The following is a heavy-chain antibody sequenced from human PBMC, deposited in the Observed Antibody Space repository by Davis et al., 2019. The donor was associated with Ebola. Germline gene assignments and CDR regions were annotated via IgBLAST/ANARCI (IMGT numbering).Heavy chain of an antibody. Sequence: GESLKISCAASGFTFSSYSMNWVRQAPGKGLEWVSSISSSSSYIYYADSVKGRFTISRDNAKNSLYLQMNSPRAEDTAVYYCARERAPVYFDYWGQGTLVTVSS. CDR2: ISSSSSYI. J-gene: IGHJ4*02. CDR1: GFTFSSYS. V-gene: IGHV3-21*01. CDR3: ARERAPVYFDY. D-gene: IGHD1-14*01.